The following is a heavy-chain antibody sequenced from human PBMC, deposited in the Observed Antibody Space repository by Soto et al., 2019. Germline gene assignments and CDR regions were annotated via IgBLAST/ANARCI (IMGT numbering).Heavy chain of an antibody. J-gene: IGHJ4*02. CDR3: ARARSGSYDADYYFDY. CDR2: IYYSGST. V-gene: IGHV4-31*03. Sequence: PSETLSVTCTVSGGSISSGGYYWSWIRQHPGKGLEWIGYIYYSGSTYYNPSLKSRVTISVDTSKNQFSLKLSSVTAADTAVYYCARARSGSYDADYYFDYWGQGTLVTVSS. CDR1: GGSISSGGYY. D-gene: IGHD1-26*01.